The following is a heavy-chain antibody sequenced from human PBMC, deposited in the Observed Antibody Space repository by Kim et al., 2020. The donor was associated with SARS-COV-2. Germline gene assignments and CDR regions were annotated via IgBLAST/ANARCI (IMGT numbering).Heavy chain of an antibody. D-gene: IGHD1-26*01. CDR2: IRGGGSST. J-gene: IGHJ6*02. CDR3: GRGGVYYAMDV. V-gene: IGHV3-74*01. CDR1: GFTFSDYY. Sequence: GGSLRLSCTASGFTFSDYYMHWARQAPGKGLVWVSHIRGGGSSTDYADSVKGRFTISRDNAKNTLYLQMNSLRAEDTAVYYCGRGGVYYAMDVLGQGTTGTVSS.